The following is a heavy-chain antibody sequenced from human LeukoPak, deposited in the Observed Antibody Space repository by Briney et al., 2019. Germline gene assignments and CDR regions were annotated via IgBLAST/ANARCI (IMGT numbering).Heavy chain of an antibody. J-gene: IGHJ5*02. CDR2: IIPIFDVT. D-gene: IGHD2-8*02. V-gene: IGHV1-69*04. CDR3: ARRNYCTGGECYDGWFDP. Sequence: SVKVSCKASGDSLSSHELSWVRQAPGQGLEWMGRIIPIFDVTTYAQKFQGRVTITADKSTSTAYMELRSLRSEDTAVYYCARRNYCTGGECYDGWFDPWGQGTLVTVSS. CDR1: GDSLSSHE.